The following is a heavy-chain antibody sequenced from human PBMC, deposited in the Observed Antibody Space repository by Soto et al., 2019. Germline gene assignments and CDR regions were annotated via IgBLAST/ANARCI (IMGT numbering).Heavy chain of an antibody. CDR2: IYSSGSA. Sequence: QVHLKESGPTLLKSSETLSLTCTVSGGSMYTYSWTWIRQPAGKGLEWVGHIYSSGSANYNPSLKSRVSMSVDSSKNQFSLKLNSVTAADTAVYYCATIVGANDYWGRGTLVTVSS. J-gene: IGHJ4*02. CDR3: ATIVGANDY. D-gene: IGHD1-26*01. CDR1: GGSMYTYS. V-gene: IGHV4-4*07.